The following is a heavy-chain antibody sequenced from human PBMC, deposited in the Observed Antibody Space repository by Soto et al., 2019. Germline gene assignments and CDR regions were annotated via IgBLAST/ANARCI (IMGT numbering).Heavy chain of an antibody. J-gene: IGHJ5*02. CDR2: IYYSGST. CDR1: GGSISSGDYY. V-gene: IGHV4-30-4*02. CDR3: ARADFWSGTQNWFDP. Sequence: SDTLSLTCTVSGGSISSGDYYWSWIRQPPGKGLEWIGYIYYSGSTYYNPSLKSRVTISVDTSKNQFSLKLSSVTAADTAVYYCARADFWSGTQNWFDPWGQGTLVTVYS. D-gene: IGHD3-3*01.